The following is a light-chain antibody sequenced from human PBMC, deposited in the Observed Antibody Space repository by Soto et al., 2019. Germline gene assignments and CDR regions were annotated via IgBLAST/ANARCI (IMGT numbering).Light chain of an antibody. Sequence: EIVLTQSPATLSLSPGETATLSCRASQSVSGYIGWYQQKPGQAPRLLIYADSNRATGIPDRFSGSGSGTDFTLTISSLEPEDFSVYYCQQRYNWPITFGQGTRLEIK. V-gene: IGKV3-11*01. CDR2: ADS. CDR1: QSVSGY. CDR3: QQRYNWPIT. J-gene: IGKJ5*01.